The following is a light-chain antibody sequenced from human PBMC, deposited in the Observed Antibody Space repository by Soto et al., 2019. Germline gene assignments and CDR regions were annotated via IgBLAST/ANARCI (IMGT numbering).Light chain of an antibody. CDR3: QQSYSKVT. J-gene: IGKJ4*01. Sequence: IQMTQSPSSLSASVGDRVTISCRASQTISTFLDWYQQKPGTAPRLLIYRASSVNSGVPPRFSGSGSGTDFTLTISSLQPEDFATYYCQQSYSKVTFGGGTKVDIK. CDR2: RAS. CDR1: QTISTF. V-gene: IGKV1-39*01.